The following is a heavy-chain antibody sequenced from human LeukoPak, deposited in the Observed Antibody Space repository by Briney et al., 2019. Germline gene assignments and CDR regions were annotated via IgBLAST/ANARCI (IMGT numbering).Heavy chain of an antibody. CDR1: GFTFSNSG. Sequence: GGSLRLSCAASGFTFSNSGMHWVRQAPGKGLEWVAFLRYDGSNKFYTDSVKGRFTISRDNSKNTLYLQMNSLRAEDTAVYYCAREGDVWGSYAYWGQGTLVTVSS. CDR3: AREGDVWGSYAY. J-gene: IGHJ4*02. V-gene: IGHV3-30*02. CDR2: LRYDGSNK. D-gene: IGHD3-16*01.